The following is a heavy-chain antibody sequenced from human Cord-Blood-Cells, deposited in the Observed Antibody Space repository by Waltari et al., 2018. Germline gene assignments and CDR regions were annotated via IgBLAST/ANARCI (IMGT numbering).Heavy chain of an antibody. D-gene: IGHD1-26*01. CDR1: GYTLTELS. J-gene: IGHJ3*02. V-gene: IGHV1-24*01. CDR3: ATDNWVVGATNAFDI. CDR2: FDPEDGET. Sequence: QVQLVQSGAEVKKPGASVKVSCKVSGYTLTELSMHWVRQAQGKGLEWMGGFDPEDGETIYAQKFQGRFTMTEDTSTDTAYMELSSLRSEDTAVYYCATDNWVVGATNAFDIWGQGTMVTVSS.